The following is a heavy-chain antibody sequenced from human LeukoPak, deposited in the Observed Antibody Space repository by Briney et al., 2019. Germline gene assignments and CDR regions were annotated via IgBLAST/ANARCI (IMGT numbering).Heavy chain of an antibody. CDR3: ARVTGSIDY. V-gene: IGHV1-8*01. D-gene: IGHD1-26*01. Sequence: ASVKVSCKASGYTFTSYDINWVRQATGQGLERMGWVNLNSGNTGYAQKFQGRVTMTRNTSISTAYMELSTLRSEDTAVYYCARVTGSIDYWGQGTLVTVSS. CDR2: VNLNSGNT. CDR1: GYTFTSYD. J-gene: IGHJ4*02.